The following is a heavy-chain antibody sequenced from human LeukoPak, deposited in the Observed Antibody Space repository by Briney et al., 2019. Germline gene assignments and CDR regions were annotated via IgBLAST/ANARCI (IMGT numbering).Heavy chain of an antibody. J-gene: IGHJ4*02. Sequence: GGSLRLSCAASGFTFSSYAMSWVRQAPGKGLEWVSAISGSGGSTYYADSVKGRFTISRDNSKNTLYLQMNSLRAEDTAVHYCARDKYCSTGSCYSGNFDYWGQGTLVTVSS. CDR3: ARDKYCSTGSCYSGNFDY. V-gene: IGHV3-23*01. D-gene: IGHD2-15*01. CDR1: GFTFSSYA. CDR2: ISGSGGST.